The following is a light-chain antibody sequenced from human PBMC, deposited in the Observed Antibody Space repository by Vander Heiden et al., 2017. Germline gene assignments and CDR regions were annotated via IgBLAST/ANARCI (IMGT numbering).Light chain of an antibody. V-gene: IGLV2-14*01. CDR1: SSDVGGYNY. J-gene: IGLJ3*02. CDR3: SSYTSSSTLEGV. CDR2: EVS. Sequence: QSALPQPASVSGSPGQSLTISCTGTSSDVGGYNYVSWYQQHPGKAPKLMIYEVSNRPSGVSNRFSGSKSGNTASLTISGLQAEDEADYYCSSYTSSSTLEGVFGGGTKLTVL.